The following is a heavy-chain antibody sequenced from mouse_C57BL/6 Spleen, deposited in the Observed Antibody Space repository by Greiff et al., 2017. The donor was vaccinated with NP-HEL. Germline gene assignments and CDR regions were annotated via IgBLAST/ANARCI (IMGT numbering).Heavy chain of an antibody. Sequence: EVQLQESGPGLVKPSQSLSLTCSVTGYSITSGYYWNWIRQFPGNKLEWMGYISYDGSNNYNPSLKNRISITRDTSKNQFFLKLNSVTTEDTATYYCARVGYSNYDFFAYWGQGTLVTVSA. D-gene: IGHD2-5*01. CDR3: ARVGYSNYDFFAY. J-gene: IGHJ3*01. V-gene: IGHV3-6*01. CDR2: ISYDGSN. CDR1: GYSITSGYY.